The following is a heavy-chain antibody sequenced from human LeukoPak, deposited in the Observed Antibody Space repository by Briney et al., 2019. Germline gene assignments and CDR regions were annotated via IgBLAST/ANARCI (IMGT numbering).Heavy chain of an antibody. CDR1: GYTFTSYG. Sequence: GASVKVSCKASGYTFTSYGISWVRQAPGQGLEWMGWISAYNGNTNYAQKLQGRVTMTTDTSTSTAYMELRSLRSDDTAVYYCARHPVGHCSSTSCQHSDYWGQGTLVTVSS. CDR3: ARHPVGHCSSTSCQHSDY. V-gene: IGHV1-18*01. J-gene: IGHJ4*02. CDR2: ISAYNGNT. D-gene: IGHD2-2*03.